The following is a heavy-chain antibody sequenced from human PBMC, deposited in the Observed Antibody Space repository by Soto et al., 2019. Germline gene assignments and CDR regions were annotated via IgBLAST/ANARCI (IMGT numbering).Heavy chain of an antibody. CDR1: GGSFSGYY. V-gene: IGHV4-34*01. CDR3: ARGGPEYSSSYNYYYYYMDV. J-gene: IGHJ6*03. D-gene: IGHD6-6*01. Sequence: SETLSLTCAVYGGSFSGYYWSWIRQPPGKGLEWIGEINHSGSTNYNPSLKSRVTISVDTSKNQFSLKLSSVTAADTAVYYCARGGPEYSSSYNYYYYYMDVWGKGTTVTVSS. CDR2: INHSGST.